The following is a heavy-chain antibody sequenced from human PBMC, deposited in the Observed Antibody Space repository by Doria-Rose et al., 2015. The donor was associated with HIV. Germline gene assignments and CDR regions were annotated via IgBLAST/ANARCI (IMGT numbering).Heavy chain of an antibody. CDR2: IRYDGSNK. V-gene: IGHV3-30*02. CDR1: GFILSSHG. CDR3: AKTSGSSLDY. D-gene: IGHD3-10*01. Sequence: VQLVESGGGVVQPGGSLRVSCAAFGFILSSHGMQWVRQAPGKGLEWVAFIRYDGSNKYYADSVKGRFTISRDNSKKTLYLQTNRLTAEDTAVYYCAKTSGSSLDYWGQGTLVTVSS. J-gene: IGHJ4*02.